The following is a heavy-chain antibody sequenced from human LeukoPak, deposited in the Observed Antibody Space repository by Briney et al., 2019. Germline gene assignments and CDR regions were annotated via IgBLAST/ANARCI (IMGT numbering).Heavy chain of an antibody. CDR1: GYTFTSYD. D-gene: IGHD1-26*01. V-gene: IGHV1-8*01. J-gene: IGHJ3*02. CDR2: MNPNSGNT. Sequence: ASVKVSCKASGYTFTSYDINWVRQATGQGLEWMGWMNPNSGNTGHAQKLQGRVTMTTDTSTSTAYMELRSLRSDDTAVYYCARDRSYGRRAFDIWGQGTMVTVSS. CDR3: ARDRSYGRRAFDI.